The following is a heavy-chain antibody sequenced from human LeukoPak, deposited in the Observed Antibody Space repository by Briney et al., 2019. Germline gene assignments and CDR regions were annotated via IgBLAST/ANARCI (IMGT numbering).Heavy chain of an antibody. Sequence: SETLPLTCAVSGGSISSGGYSWSWIRQPPGEGLEWIGYIYHSGSTYYNPSLKSRVTISVGRSKNQFSLKLSSVAAADTAVYYCARGRYDSSGYYGMDVWGQGTTVTVSS. CDR2: IYHSGST. CDR3: ARGRYDSSGYYGMDV. V-gene: IGHV4-30-2*01. D-gene: IGHD3-22*01. CDR1: GGSISSGGYS. J-gene: IGHJ6*02.